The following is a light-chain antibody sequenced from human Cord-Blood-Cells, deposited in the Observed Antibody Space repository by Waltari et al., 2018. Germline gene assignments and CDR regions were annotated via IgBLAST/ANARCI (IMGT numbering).Light chain of an antibody. V-gene: IGKV1-39*01. CDR2: AAS. Sequence: DSQMTQSPSSLSASVGDRVTITCRASQSISSYLNWYQQKPGKAPKLLVYAASSLQSGVPSGFSGSGSGTEFTLNNSSLQPEDFATYDRHKRYRTPLTFGHVTNVEIK. CDR3: HKRYRTPLT. J-gene: IGKJ1*01. CDR1: QSISSY.